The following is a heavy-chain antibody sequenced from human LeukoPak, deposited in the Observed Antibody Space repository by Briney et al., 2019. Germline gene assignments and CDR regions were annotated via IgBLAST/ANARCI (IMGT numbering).Heavy chain of an antibody. CDR1: GFPFSDYY. Sequence: GGSLRLSCTASGFPFSDYYMSWIRQAPGKGLEWVSHISGSNTPIYYADSVKGRFTVSRDNAKNSLYLQMNNLRAEDTALYYCAGDDFPYYFEYWGQGALVTVSS. D-gene: IGHD3-3*01. CDR2: ISGSNTPI. V-gene: IGHV3-11*04. J-gene: IGHJ4*02. CDR3: AGDDFPYYFEY.